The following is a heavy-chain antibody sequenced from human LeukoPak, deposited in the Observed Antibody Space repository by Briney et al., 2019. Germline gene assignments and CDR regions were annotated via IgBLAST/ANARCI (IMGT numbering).Heavy chain of an antibody. Sequence: SETLSLTCTVSGGSISSYYWSWIRQPPGKGLEWIGYIYYSGSTNYNPSLKSRVTISVDTSKNQFSPKLSSVTAADTAVYYCASQFGYYFDYWGQGTLVTVSS. CDR2: IYYSGST. V-gene: IGHV4-59*01. CDR3: ASQFGYYFDY. CDR1: GGSISSYY. D-gene: IGHD3-10*01. J-gene: IGHJ4*02.